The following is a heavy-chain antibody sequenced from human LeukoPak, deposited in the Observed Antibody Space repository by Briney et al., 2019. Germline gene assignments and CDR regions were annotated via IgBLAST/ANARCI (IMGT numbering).Heavy chain of an antibody. D-gene: IGHD3-10*01. Sequence: PSETLSLTCAVYGGSFSGYYWSWIRQPPGKGLEWIGEINHSGSTNYNPSLKSQVTISVDTSKNQFSLKLSSVTAADTAVYYCARRGSGSYFWFDPWGQGTLVTVSS. CDR1: GGSFSGYY. J-gene: IGHJ5*02. CDR2: INHSGST. V-gene: IGHV4-34*01. CDR3: ARRGSGSYFWFDP.